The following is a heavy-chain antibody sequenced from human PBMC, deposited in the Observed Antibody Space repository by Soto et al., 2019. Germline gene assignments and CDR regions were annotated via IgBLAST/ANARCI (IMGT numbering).Heavy chain of an antibody. D-gene: IGHD1-26*01. J-gene: IGHJ5*02. CDR2: IYYTGST. Sequence: QVQLQESGPGLVKPSQTLSLTCTVSGGSASSADHYWSWIRQHPGKGLEWIGYIYYTGSTYYNPSLKSRVSISVDTSKNQFSLNLTSLTAEDTAMYYCARANSVSGRSWFDPWGQGTLVTVSS. CDR1: GGSASSADHY. V-gene: IGHV4-31*03. CDR3: ARANSVSGRSWFDP.